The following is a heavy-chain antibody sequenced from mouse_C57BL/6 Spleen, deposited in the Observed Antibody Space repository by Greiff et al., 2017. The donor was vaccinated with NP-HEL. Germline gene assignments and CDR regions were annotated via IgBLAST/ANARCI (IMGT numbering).Heavy chain of an antibody. J-gene: IGHJ4*01. D-gene: IGHD1-1*01. Sequence: QVQLQQSGPELVKPGASVKISCKASGYAFSSSWMNWVKQRPGKGLEWIGRIYPGDGDTNYNGKFKGKATLTADKSSSTAYMQLSSLTSEDSAVYFCAREGTTVVASYYYAMDYWGQGTSVTVSS. CDR3: AREGTTVVASYYYAMDY. CDR2: IYPGDGDT. V-gene: IGHV1-82*01. CDR1: GYAFSSSW.